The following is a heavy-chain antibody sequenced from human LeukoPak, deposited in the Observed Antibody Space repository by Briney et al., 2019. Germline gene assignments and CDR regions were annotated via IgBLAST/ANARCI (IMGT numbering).Heavy chain of an antibody. CDR3: AIRSGGGYYGSGRPFDP. CDR1: GYSINSGYY. D-gene: IGHD3-10*01. CDR2: IYRSGST. J-gene: IGHJ5*02. Sequence: SETLSLTCTVSGYSINSGYYWVWIRQPPGKGLEWIGSIYRSGSTNYNPSLKSRVTISVDTSKNQFSLKVSSVTAADTAVYYCAIRSGGGYYGSGRPFDPWSQGTLVTVSS. V-gene: IGHV4-38-2*02.